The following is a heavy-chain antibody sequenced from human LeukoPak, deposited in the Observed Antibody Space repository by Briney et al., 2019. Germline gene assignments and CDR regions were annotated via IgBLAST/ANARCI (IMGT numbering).Heavy chain of an antibody. J-gene: IGHJ4*02. Sequence: PSETLSLTCTVSGGSISNYYWSWLRQPPGKGLEWIGNIFYSGSTNYNPSLKSRVTMSLDTSKNHFPLKLSSVTAADTAVYYCARVPDSSGYYGAIDYWGQGSLVTVSS. D-gene: IGHD3-22*01. CDR2: IFYSGST. CDR1: GGSISNYY. CDR3: ARVPDSSGYYGAIDY. V-gene: IGHV4-59*01.